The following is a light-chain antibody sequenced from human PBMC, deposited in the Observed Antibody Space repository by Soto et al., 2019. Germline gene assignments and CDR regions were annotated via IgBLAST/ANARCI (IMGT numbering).Light chain of an antibody. V-gene: IGKV3-20*01. CDR2: GIS. Sequence: EIVLTQSPGTLSLSPGEIATLYFSASQSVSSTYLAWYQQKPGQAPRLLIYGISIRATGIPDRFSGSGSGTDFTLTISRLEPEDFAVYYCEQYGSSPRTFGQGTKVDIK. CDR1: QSVSSTY. CDR3: EQYGSSPRT. J-gene: IGKJ1*01.